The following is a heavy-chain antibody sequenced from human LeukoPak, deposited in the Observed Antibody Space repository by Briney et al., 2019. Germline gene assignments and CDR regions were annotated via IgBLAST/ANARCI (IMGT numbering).Heavy chain of an antibody. Sequence: GGSLRLSCAASGFTFSSYSMNWVRQAPGKGLEWVSSISSSSSYIYYADSVKGRFTISRDNAKDSLYLQMNSLRAEDTAVYYCARASVVVVAAALDYWGQGTLVTVSS. CDR1: GFTFSSYS. CDR2: ISSSSSYI. CDR3: ARASVVVVAAALDY. V-gene: IGHV3-21*01. D-gene: IGHD2-15*01. J-gene: IGHJ4*02.